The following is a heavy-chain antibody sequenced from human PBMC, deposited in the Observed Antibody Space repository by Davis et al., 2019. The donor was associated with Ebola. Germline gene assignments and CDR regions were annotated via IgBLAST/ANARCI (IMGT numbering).Heavy chain of an antibody. Sequence: GGSLRPSCAAPGFTFSSHLMHWVRHVPGKGLEWVSSISSSSSYIYYADSVKGRFTISRDNAKNSLYLQMNSLRAEDTAVYYCARDPWRKYYDFWSGYYTPYYYGMDVWGQGTTVTVSS. CDR1: GFTFSSHL. CDR2: ISSSSSYI. V-gene: IGHV3-21*01. D-gene: IGHD3-3*01. J-gene: IGHJ6*02. CDR3: ARDPWRKYYDFWSGYYTPYYYGMDV.